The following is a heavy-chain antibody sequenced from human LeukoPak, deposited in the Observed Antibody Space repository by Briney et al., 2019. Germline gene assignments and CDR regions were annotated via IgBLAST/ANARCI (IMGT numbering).Heavy chain of an antibody. CDR3: CRTNGSGSYWFVDY. D-gene: IGHD3-10*01. CDR2: IRYDGSNK. CDR1: GFTFSSYG. J-gene: IGHJ4*02. V-gene: IGHV3-33*01. Sequence: GRSLRLSCAASGFTFSSYGMHWVRQAPGKGLEWVAVIRYDGSNKYYADSVNGRFTISRDNSKNTLYLQMNSLRAEDTAVYYCCRTNGSGSYWFVDYWGQGTLVTVCS.